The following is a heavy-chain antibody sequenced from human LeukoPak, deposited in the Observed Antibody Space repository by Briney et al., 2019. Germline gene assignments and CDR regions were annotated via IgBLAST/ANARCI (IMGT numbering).Heavy chain of an antibody. Sequence: ASVKVSCKVSGYTLTELSMHWVRQAPGKGLEWMGGFDPEDGETIYAQKFQGRVTMTEDTSTDTAYMELSSLRSEDTAVYYCAFRYYDSSGYYYEGHFDYWGQGTLVTVSS. V-gene: IGHV1-24*01. CDR3: AFRYYDSSGYYYEGHFDY. CDR1: GYTLTELS. CDR2: FDPEDGET. D-gene: IGHD3-22*01. J-gene: IGHJ4*02.